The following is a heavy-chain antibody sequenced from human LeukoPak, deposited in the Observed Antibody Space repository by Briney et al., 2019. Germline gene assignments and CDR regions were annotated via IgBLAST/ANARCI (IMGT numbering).Heavy chain of an antibody. D-gene: IGHD5-18*01. V-gene: IGHV3-43*01. CDR2: ISWDASGS. Sequence: GGSLRLSRAASGFIFGDYTMYWFRRPPGKGLEWVSLISWDASGSFYSDSVKGRFTISRDNTKNSLFLQMNSLKTDDTALYYCAKGRRRGYAYGPADYWGPGTLVAVSS. J-gene: IGHJ4*02. CDR3: AKGRRRGYAYGPADY. CDR1: GFIFGDYT.